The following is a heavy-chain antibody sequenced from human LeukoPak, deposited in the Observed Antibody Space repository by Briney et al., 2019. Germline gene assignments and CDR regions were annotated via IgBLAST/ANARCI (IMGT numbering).Heavy chain of an antibody. D-gene: IGHD1-26*01. Sequence: GKSLKISCKGSGYSFTNYWIGWVRQMPGKGLEWMGIIYPGDSDARYSPSFQGQVTISADKSVSTAYLQWSSLKASDTAMYYCARRRDLYSGSYYPFDYWGQGTLVTVSS. J-gene: IGHJ4*02. CDR3: ARRRDLYSGSYYPFDY. CDR1: GYSFTNYW. V-gene: IGHV5-51*01. CDR2: IYPGDSDA.